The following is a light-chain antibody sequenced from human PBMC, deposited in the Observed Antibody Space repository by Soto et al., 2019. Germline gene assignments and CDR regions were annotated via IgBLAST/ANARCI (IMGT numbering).Light chain of an antibody. CDR2: DVS. CDR1: SSDVGGYNY. Sequence: QSVLTQPASVSGSPGQSITISCTGTSSDVGGYNYVSWYQQHPGKAPKLMIYDVSNRPSGVSNRFSGSKSGNTASLTISGLHAEDEADYYCSSYTSSSTYVFGTVTKVTVL. CDR3: SSYTSSSTYV. J-gene: IGLJ1*01. V-gene: IGLV2-14*01.